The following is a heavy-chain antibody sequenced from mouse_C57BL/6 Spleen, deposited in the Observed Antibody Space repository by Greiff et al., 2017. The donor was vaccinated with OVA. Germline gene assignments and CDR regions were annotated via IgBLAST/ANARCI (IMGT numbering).Heavy chain of an antibody. V-gene: IGHV1-55*01. CDR3: ARSGGYYSNYVRAMDY. D-gene: IGHD2-5*01. J-gene: IGHJ4*01. Sequence: VQLQQPGAELVKPGASVKMSCKASGYTFTSYWITWVKQRPGQGLEWIGDIYPGSGSTNYNEKFKSKATLTVDTSSSTAYMQLSSLTSEDSAVYYGARSGGYYSNYVRAMDYWGQGTSVTVSS. CDR1: GYTFTSYW. CDR2: IYPGSGST.